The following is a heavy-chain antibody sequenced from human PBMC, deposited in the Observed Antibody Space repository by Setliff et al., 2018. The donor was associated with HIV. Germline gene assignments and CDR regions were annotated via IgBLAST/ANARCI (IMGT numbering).Heavy chain of an antibody. CDR3: ARGLSVYSYANVYYYYGMDA. CDR1: GDSISSHY. J-gene: IGHJ6*02. V-gene: IGHV4-59*08. CDR2: MYFSGNS. D-gene: IGHD5-18*01. Sequence: SETLSLTCTVSGDSISSHYWSWIRQAPGKGLEWIGTMYFSGNSRNSPSLKSRVTISVDTSKSQFSLKMTSVTAADTAVYYCARGLSVYSYANVYYYYGMDAWGQGTTVTVSS.